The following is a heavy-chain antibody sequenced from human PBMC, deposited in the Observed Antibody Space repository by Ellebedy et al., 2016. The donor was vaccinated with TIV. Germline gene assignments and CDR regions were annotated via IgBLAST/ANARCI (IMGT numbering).Heavy chain of an antibody. V-gene: IGHV1-24*01. CDR2: FDPEDGET. J-gene: IGHJ5*02. D-gene: IGHD3-22*01. Sequence: ASVKVSCKVSGYTLTELSMHWVRQAPGKGLEWMGGFDPEDGETIYAQKFQGRVTITRDTSASTAYMELSSLRSDDTAVYYCAREEITMRGDWFDPWGQGTLVTVSS. CDR1: GYTLTELS. CDR3: AREEITMRGDWFDP.